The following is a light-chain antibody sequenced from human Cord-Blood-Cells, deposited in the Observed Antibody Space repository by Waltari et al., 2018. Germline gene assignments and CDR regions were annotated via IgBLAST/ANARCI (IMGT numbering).Light chain of an antibody. V-gene: IGLV2-11*01. J-gene: IGLJ3*02. Sequence: QSDPTQPRPVSGSPGQSVPIPCTGTSSDVGGYNYVSWYQQHPGKAPKLMIYDVSKRPSGVPDRFSGSKSGNTASLTISGLQAEDEADYYCCSYAGSYTRVFGGGTKLTVL. CDR3: CSYAGSYTRV. CDR2: DVS. CDR1: SSDVGGYNY.